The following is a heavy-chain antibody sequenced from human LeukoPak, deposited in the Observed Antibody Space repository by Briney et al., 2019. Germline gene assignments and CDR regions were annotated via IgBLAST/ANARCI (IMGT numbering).Heavy chain of an antibody. D-gene: IGHD2-2*01. Sequence: ASVTVSCKASGYTFIGYFMSWVRQAPGQGLEWMGRINPNSGGTEYAQKFQGRVTMTRDTSITTAYMELTRLRSDDTVVYYCVRHHGDCRSSSCYDWGQGTLVTVSS. J-gene: IGHJ4*02. V-gene: IGHV1-2*05. CDR3: VRHHGDCRSSSCYD. CDR1: GYTFIGYF. CDR2: INPNSGGT.